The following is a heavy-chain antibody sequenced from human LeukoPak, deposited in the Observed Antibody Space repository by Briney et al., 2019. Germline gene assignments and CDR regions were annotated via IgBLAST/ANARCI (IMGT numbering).Heavy chain of an antibody. CDR2: IRSKPYGGTT. CDR3: TRGKATAPSYFDC. J-gene: IGHJ4*02. CDR1: GFNFDDYP. D-gene: IGHD1-26*01. Sequence: SLTLSCTASGFNFDDYPVSWVRQAPGKGLEWVGFIRSKPYGGTTEYAASVKGRFTVSRDDSKSIAYLQMNSLNIEDTAVYYCTRGKATAPSYFDCWGQGTLVTVSS. V-gene: IGHV3-49*04.